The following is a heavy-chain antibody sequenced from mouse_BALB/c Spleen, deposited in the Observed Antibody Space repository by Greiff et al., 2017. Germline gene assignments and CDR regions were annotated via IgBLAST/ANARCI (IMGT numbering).Heavy chain of an antibody. J-gene: IGHJ2*01. D-gene: IGHD2-14*01. Sequence: EVQLVESGGGLVKPGGSLKLSCAASGFAFSSYDMSWVRQTPEKRLEWVAYISSGGGSTYYPDTVKGRFTISRDNAKNTLYLQMSSLKSEDTAMYYCARRVRHFDYWGQGTTLTVSS. CDR1: GFAFSSYD. CDR3: ARRVRHFDY. V-gene: IGHV5-12-1*01. CDR2: ISSGGGST.